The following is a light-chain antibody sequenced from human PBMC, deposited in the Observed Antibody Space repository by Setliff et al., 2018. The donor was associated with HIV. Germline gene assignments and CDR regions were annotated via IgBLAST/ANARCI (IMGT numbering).Light chain of an antibody. V-gene: IGLV1-47*01. Sequence: QSVLTQPPSASGAPGQTVTISCSGSSSNIETHYVYWYQQFPGTAPKLLIYRNDPRPSGVPARFSGSKSGTSAALTISDLRAEDEAEYFCAAWNDRPTGIYVFGTGTKVTVL. CDR3: AAWNDRPTGIYV. J-gene: IGLJ1*01. CDR1: SSNIETHY. CDR2: RND.